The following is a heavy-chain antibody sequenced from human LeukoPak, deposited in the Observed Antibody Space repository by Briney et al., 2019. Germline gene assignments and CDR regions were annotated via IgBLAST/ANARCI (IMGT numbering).Heavy chain of an antibody. J-gene: IGHJ4*01. CDR2: ISYDEINK. Sequence: GRSLRLSCAASGFTFSSYGMHWVRQAPGKGLEWVALISYDEINKYYADSVKGRFTISRDISKNTLYLQMNSLRAEDTAVYYCATAAPASGWYFDYWGKEPWSPSPQ. CDR1: GFTFSSYG. V-gene: IGHV3-30*03. D-gene: IGHD6-19*01. CDR3: ATAAPASGWYFDY.